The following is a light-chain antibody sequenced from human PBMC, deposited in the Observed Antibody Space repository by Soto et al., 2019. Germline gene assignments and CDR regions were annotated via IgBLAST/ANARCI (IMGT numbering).Light chain of an antibody. J-gene: IGKJ4*01. CDR1: QTVSSSY. CDR3: QQYASSPLT. V-gene: IGKV3-20*01. Sequence: EIVLTQSPGTPSLSPGERATLSCRASQTVSSSYLAWYQQKPGQAPRLLIYGASSRATGIPDRFSGSGSGTDFTLTISRLEPEDVAVYYCQQYASSPLTFGGGTKVEIQ. CDR2: GAS.